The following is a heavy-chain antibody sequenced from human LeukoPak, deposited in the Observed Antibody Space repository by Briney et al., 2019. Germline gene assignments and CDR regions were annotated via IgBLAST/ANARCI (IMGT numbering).Heavy chain of an antibody. CDR3: ARHRGAYSRPLDS. CDR1: GGSISNSGDY. CDR2: IYYSGST. J-gene: IGHJ4*02. V-gene: IGHV4-39*01. Sequence: SETLSLTCTVSGGSISNSGDYWGWIRQPPGKGLEWIASIYYSGSTYYNPSLKSRVTISVDTSKSQFSLKLSSVTAADTAVFYCARHRGAYSRPLDSWGQGTLVTVSS. D-gene: IGHD6-13*01.